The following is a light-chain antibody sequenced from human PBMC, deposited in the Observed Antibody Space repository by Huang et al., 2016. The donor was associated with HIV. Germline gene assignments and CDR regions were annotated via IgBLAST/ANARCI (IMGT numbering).Light chain of an antibody. J-gene: IGKJ1*01. CDR3: MQGTHWPPGT. CDR2: KVS. CDR1: QTLVHTDGNTY. V-gene: IGKV2-30*02. Sequence: DVIMTQSPLLLPVTLGQPAAISCRSSQTLVHTDGNTYLNWCLQRPGQSPRRLIYKVSNRDSGVPDGFTGSGSGIEFTLTISRVEAEDVGIYYCMQGTHWPPGTFGQGTNMEIK.